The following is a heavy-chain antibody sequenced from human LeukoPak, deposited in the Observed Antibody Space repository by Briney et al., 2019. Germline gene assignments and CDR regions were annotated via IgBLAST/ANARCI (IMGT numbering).Heavy chain of an antibody. J-gene: IGHJ4*02. Sequence: GGSLRLSCAASGFTFSSYAMHWVRQAPGKGLEWVTFIRYDGSNKYYSDSVKGRFTISRDNAKNSLYLQMNSLRAEDTAVYYCARRGVPPPDYWGQGTPVTVSS. V-gene: IGHV3-30*02. CDR2: IRYDGSNK. CDR1: GFTFSSYA. CDR3: ARRGVPPPDY. D-gene: IGHD3-10*01.